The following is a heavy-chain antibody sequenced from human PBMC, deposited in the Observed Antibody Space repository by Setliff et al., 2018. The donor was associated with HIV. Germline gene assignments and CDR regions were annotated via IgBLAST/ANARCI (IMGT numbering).Heavy chain of an antibody. J-gene: IGHJ4*02. CDR1: GYIFTDYY. CDR3: ARAPYYYGSGSYDYYFDY. Sequence: ASVKVSCKASGYIFTDYYIHWVRQAPGQRLEWMGWINTGNGNAKYSQEFQGRVTITRDTSASTAYMELSSLRSEDTAVYYCARAPYYYGSGSYDYYFDYWGQGTLVTVSS. CDR2: INTGNGNA. D-gene: IGHD3-10*01. V-gene: IGHV1-3*03.